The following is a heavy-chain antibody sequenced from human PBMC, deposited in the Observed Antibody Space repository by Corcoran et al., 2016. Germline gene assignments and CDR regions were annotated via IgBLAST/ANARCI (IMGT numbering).Heavy chain of an antibody. CDR3: ARDGGYDFWSGYYTIDY. J-gene: IGHJ4*02. Sequence: EVQLVESGGDLVKPGGSLRLSCAASGFTFSSYSMNWVRQAPGKGLEWVSSISSSSSYIYYADSVKGRFTISRDNAKNSLYLQMNSLRAEDTAVYYCARDGGYDFWSGYYTIDYWGQGTLVTVSS. V-gene: IGHV3-21*01. D-gene: IGHD3-3*01. CDR2: ISSSSSYI. CDR1: GFTFSSYS.